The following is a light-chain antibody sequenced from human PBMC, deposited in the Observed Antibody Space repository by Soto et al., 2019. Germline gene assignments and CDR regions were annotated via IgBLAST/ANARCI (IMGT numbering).Light chain of an antibody. CDR2: YDH. CDR1: NIGISS. V-gene: IGLV3-21*01. J-gene: IGLJ2*01. Sequence: SYELTQPPSVSVAPGKTATIAGGGDNIGISSVHWYQHKPGQAPLLVISYDHDRPSGIPERFSGSNSGSTATLTISRVEAGDDGDYYCQVWDTSSDQQVFGVGTKLTFL. CDR3: QVWDTSSDQQV.